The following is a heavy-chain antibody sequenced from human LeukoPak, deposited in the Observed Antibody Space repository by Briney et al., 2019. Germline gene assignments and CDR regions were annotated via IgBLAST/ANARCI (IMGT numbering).Heavy chain of an antibody. D-gene: IGHD3-22*01. CDR1: GFTFSSYA. J-gene: IGHJ4*02. CDR2: ISGSGGST. V-gene: IGHV3-23*01. CDR3: AKDQAYYYDSSGYYYLDY. Sequence: GGSLRLSCAASGFTFSSYAMSWVRQAPGKGLEWVSAISGSGGSTYYADSVKGRFTISRDNSKNPLYLQMNSLRAEDTAVYYCAKDQAYYYDSSGYYYLDYWGQGTLVTVSS.